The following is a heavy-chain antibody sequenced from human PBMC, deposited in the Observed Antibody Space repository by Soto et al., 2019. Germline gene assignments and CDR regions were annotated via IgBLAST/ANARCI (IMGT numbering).Heavy chain of an antibody. V-gene: IGHV3-23*01. J-gene: IGHJ6*02. CDR3: AKDHIRISSGWTDYYYYYGMDV. CDR2: ISGSGGST. CDR1: GFTFSSYA. D-gene: IGHD6-19*01. Sequence: GRSLRLSCAASGFTFSSYAMSWVRQAPGKGLEWVSAISGSGGSTYYADSVKGRFTISRDNSKNTLYLQMNSLRSEDTAVYYCAKDHIRISSGWTDYYYYYGMDVWGQGTTVTVSS.